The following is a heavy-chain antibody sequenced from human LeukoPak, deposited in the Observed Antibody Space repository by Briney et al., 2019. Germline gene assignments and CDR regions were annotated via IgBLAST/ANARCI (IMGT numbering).Heavy chain of an antibody. Sequence: GGSLRLSCAASGFTFSSYAMHCVRQAPGKGLEWVAVISYDGSNKYYADSVKGRFTISRENSKNTLYLQMNSLRAEDTAVYYCARDRRYSYGTFDYWGQGTLVTVSS. CDR3: ARDRRYSYGTFDY. V-gene: IGHV3-30*01. CDR1: GFTFSSYA. CDR2: ISYDGSNK. J-gene: IGHJ4*02. D-gene: IGHD5-18*01.